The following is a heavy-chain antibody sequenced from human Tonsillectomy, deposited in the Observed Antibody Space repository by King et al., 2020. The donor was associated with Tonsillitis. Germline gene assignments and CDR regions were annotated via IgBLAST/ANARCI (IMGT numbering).Heavy chain of an antibody. D-gene: IGHD2-2*01. CDR2: ISYDGSNK. CDR1: GFTFSSYG. Sequence: QLVQSGGGVVQPGRSLRLSCAASGFTFSSYGMHWVRQAPGKGLEWVAVISYDGSNKYYADSVKGRFTISRDNSKNTLYLQMNSLRAEDTAVYYCAKSLKYCSSTSCYYFDYWGQGTLVTVSS. V-gene: IGHV3-30*18. CDR3: AKSLKYCSSTSCYYFDY. J-gene: IGHJ4*02.